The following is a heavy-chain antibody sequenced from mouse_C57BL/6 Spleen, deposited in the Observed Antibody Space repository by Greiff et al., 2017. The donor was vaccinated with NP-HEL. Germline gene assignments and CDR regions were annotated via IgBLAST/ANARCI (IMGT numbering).Heavy chain of an antibody. CDR2: INYDGSST. J-gene: IGHJ2*01. Sequence: EVQVVESEGGLVQPGSSMKLSCTASGFTFSDYYMAWVRQVPEKGLEWVANINYDGSSTYYLDSLKSRFIISRDNAKNILYLQMSSLKSEDTATYYCARVYYSKYVDYWGQGTTLTVSS. D-gene: IGHD2-5*01. CDR1: GFTFSDYY. CDR3: ARVYYSKYVDY. V-gene: IGHV5-16*01.